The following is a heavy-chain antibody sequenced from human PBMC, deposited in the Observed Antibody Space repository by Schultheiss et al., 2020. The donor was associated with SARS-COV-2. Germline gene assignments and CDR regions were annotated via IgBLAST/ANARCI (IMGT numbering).Heavy chain of an antibody. V-gene: IGHV3-33*06. J-gene: IGHJ4*02. CDR3: AKGHRRITMVRGVDQDFDY. CDR1: GFTFSSYG. D-gene: IGHD3-10*01. CDR2: IWYDGSNK. Sequence: GGSLRLSCAASGFTFSSYGMHWVRQAPGKGLEWVAVIWYDGSNKYYADSVKGRFTISRDNSKNTLYLQMNSLRAEDTAVYYCAKGHRRITMVRGVDQDFDYWGQGPLVTVSS.